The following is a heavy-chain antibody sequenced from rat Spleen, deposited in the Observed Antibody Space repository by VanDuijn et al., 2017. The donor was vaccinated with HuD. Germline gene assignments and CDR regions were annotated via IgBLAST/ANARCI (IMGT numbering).Heavy chain of an antibody. CDR2: IWAGGGT. V-gene: IGHV2-72*01. CDR3: ARRNYGGYFDY. CDR1: GFSLTSYY. D-gene: IGHD1-11*01. J-gene: IGHJ2*01. Sequence: QVQLKESGPGLVQPSQTLSLTCTVSGFSLTSYYVNWVRQPPGKRLVWMGTIWAGGGTNYNSAVQSRLSISRDTSKSKVFLEMNSLQPEDTGTYYCARRNYGGYFDYWGQGIMVTVSS.